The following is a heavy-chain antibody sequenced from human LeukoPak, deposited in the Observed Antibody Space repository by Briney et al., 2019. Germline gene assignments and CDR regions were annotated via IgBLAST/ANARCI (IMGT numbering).Heavy chain of an antibody. CDR2: IYYSGST. J-gene: IGHJ2*01. CDR3: ARVGTGLGDFDP. Sequence: PSETLSLTCTVSGGPISSGGYYWSWIRQHPGKGLEWIGYIYYSGSTNYNPSLKSRVTISVDTSKNQFSLKLRSVTAADTAVYYCARVGTGLGDFDPWGRGTLVTVSS. CDR1: GGPISSGGYY. D-gene: IGHD7-27*01. V-gene: IGHV4-31*03.